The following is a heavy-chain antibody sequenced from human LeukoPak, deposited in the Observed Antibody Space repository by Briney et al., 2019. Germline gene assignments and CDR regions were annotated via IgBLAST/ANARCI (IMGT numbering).Heavy chain of an antibody. CDR2: IKEDGSEK. V-gene: IGHV3-7*01. J-gene: IGHJ3*02. Sequence: GGSLRLSCAASGFTFSSYWMSWVRQAAGKGLGWGANIKEDGSEKYYVDSVKGRFTISRDNAKNSLYLQMNSLRAEDTAVYYCARVVRHYYDSSGYYQRPDDAFDIWGQGTMVTVSS. D-gene: IGHD3-22*01. CDR3: ARVVRHYYDSSGYYQRPDDAFDI. CDR1: GFTFSSYW.